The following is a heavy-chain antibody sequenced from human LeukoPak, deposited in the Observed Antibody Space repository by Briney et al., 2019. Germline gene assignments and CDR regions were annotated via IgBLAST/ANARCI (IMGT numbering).Heavy chain of an antibody. CDR3: SKTVHYYYYMDV. V-gene: IGHV3-30*04. J-gene: IGHJ6*03. Sequence: GGSLRLSCAASGFTFSSYAMHWVRQAPGKGLEWVAVISYDGSNKYYADSVKGRFTISRDNSKNTLYLQMNSLRAEDTAVYYCSKTVHYYYYMDVWGKGTTVTVSS. D-gene: IGHD4-17*01. CDR2: ISYDGSNK. CDR1: GFTFSSYA.